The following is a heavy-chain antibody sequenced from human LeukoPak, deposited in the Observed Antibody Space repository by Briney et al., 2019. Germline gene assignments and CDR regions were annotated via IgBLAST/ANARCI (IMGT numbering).Heavy chain of an antibody. Sequence: PSETLSLTCTVSGGSISSSTYYWGWIRQPPGKGLEWIGSIYYSGSTYYNPSLKSRVTISVDTSKNQFSLKLNSVTAADTAVYYCATPYSGGYHGLDIWGQGTMVAVSS. CDR2: IYYSGST. J-gene: IGHJ3*02. V-gene: IGHV4-39*01. CDR3: ATPYSGGYHGLDI. CDR1: GGSISSSTYY. D-gene: IGHD1-26*01.